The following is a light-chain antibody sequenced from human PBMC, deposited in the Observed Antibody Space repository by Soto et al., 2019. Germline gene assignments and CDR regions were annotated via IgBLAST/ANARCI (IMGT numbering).Light chain of an antibody. V-gene: IGLV2-18*02. J-gene: IGLJ2*01. CDR1: SSDVGRYNR. CDR3: GSYAGSSTPVV. CDR2: EVS. Sequence: QSVLTQPPSVSGSPGQSVTISCTGTSSDVGRYNRVSWYQQSPGTAPKVMIYEVSNRPSGVPDRFSGSKSGNTASLTISGLQPEDEADYYCGSYAGSSTPVVFGGGTKVTVL.